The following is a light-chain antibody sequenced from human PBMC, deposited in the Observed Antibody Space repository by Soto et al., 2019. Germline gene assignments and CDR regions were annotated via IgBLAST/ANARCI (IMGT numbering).Light chain of an antibody. J-gene: IGLJ2*01. CDR1: SSDVGTYNY. CDR2: DVN. V-gene: IGLV2-11*01. CDR3: CSYAGSYTLV. Sequence: QSALTQPRSVSGSPGQSVTISCTGTSSDVGTYNYVSWYQQHPGKAPKLMIYDVNYRPSGVTDSFSGSKSGNTASLTISGLQAEDEADYYCCSYAGSYTLVFGGGTKLTVL.